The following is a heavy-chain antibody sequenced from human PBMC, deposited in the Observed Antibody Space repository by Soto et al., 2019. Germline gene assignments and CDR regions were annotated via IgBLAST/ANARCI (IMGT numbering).Heavy chain of an antibody. CDR2: IYYSGRT. J-gene: IGHJ6*02. V-gene: IGHV4-39*01. D-gene: IGHD1-26*01. CDR1: GVSISGSRYY. CDR3: ARGGIPPSGYGIAYAMDV. Sequence: PSETLSLTCTVSGVSISGSRYYWGWIRQPPGRGLEWIGNIYYSGRTYYTPALKSRVTLSVDTSKNQFSLNLNSVTAADTAVYYCARGGIPPSGYGIAYAMDVWGQGTTVTVSS.